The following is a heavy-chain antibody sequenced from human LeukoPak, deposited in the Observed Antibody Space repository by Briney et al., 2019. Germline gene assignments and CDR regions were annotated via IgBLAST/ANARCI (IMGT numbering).Heavy chain of an antibody. CDR2: IIPIFGSA. Sequence: ASVKVSCKASGGIFSSYAINWVRQAPGQGLEWMGRIIPIFGSANYAQKFQGRVTITADKSTRTAYMELSSLRSEDTALYYCAKGSRLREGGCYRFWGQGTLVTVSS. J-gene: IGHJ4*02. CDR1: GGIFSSYA. D-gene: IGHD1-26*01. CDR3: AKGSRLREGGCYRF. V-gene: IGHV1-69*06.